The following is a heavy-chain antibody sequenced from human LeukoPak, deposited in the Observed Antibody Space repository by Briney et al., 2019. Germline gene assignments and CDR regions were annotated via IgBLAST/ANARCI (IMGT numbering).Heavy chain of an antibody. V-gene: IGHV4-34*01. CDR3: ASHSSIAARRHFDY. J-gene: IGHJ4*02. Sequence: SETLSLTCAVYGGSFSGYYWSWIRQPPGKGLEWIGEINHSGSTNYNPSLKSRVTISVDTSKNQFSLKLSSVTAADTAVYYRASHSSIAARRHFDYWGQGTLVTVSS. CDR1: GGSFSGYY. D-gene: IGHD6-6*01. CDR2: INHSGST.